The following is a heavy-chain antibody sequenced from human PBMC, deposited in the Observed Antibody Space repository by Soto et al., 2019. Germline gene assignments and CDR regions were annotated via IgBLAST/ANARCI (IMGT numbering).Heavy chain of an antibody. V-gene: IGHV4-59*01. CDR1: GGSISGYY. D-gene: IGHD3-9*01. CDR3: ARQMRGPIPYFGWLSPLTS. Sequence: SETLSLTCTVSGGSISGYYWSWIRQPPGKGLEWIGYIYYSGSTIYNPSLKSRVTISVDTSKNQFSMRLSSVTAADAAVYFCARQMRGPIPYFGWLSPLTSWGQGTQVTVSS. CDR2: IYYSGST. J-gene: IGHJ5*02.